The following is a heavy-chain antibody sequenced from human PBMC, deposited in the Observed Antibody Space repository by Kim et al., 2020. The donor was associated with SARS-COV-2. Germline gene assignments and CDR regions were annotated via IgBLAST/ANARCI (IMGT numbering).Heavy chain of an antibody. CDR3: ARRGGNTAMVISGFDI. J-gene: IGHJ3*02. CDR2: IYPGDSDT. D-gene: IGHD5-18*01. CDR1: GYSFTSYW. V-gene: IGHV5-51*01. Sequence: GESLKISCKGSGYSFTSYWIGWVRQMPGKGLEWMGIIYPGDSDTRYSPSFQGQVTISADKSISTAYLQWSSLKASDTAMYYCARRGGNTAMVISGFDIWGQGTMVTVSS.